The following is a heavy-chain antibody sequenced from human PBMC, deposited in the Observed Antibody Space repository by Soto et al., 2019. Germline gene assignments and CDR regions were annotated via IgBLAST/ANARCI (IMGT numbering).Heavy chain of an antibody. V-gene: IGHV3-30-3*01. D-gene: IGHD6-13*01. Sequence: GGSLRLSCVASGFTFSSYAMHWVRQAPGKGLEWVAVISYDGSNKYYADSVKGRFTISRDNSKNTLYLQMNSLRAEDTAVYYCARVPYSSSWYQFDYWGQGTLVTVSS. J-gene: IGHJ4*02. CDR1: GFTFSSYA. CDR2: ISYDGSNK. CDR3: ARVPYSSSWYQFDY.